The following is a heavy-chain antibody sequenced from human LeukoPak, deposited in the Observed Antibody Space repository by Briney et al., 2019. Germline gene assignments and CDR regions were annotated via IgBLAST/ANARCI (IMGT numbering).Heavy chain of an antibody. J-gene: IGHJ5*02. V-gene: IGHV1-2*02. CDR2: INPNSGGT. CDR3: ARVRDWFDP. Sequence: ASVKVSCKASGYTFTAYYIHWVRQAPAQGLEYMGWINPNSGGTNYAQKFQGRVTMTRDTSISTAYMELSRLRSDDTAVYYCARVRDWFDPWGQGTLVTVSS. CDR1: GYTFTAYY.